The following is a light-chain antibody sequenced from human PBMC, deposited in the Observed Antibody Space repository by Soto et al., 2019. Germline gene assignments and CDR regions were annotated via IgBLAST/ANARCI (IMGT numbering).Light chain of an antibody. Sequence: DIQMTQSPSTLSASVGDRVTITCRASQSISSWLAWYQQKPGKAPKLLIYKASTLETGVPSRFSGSGSGTEFTLTIGSLQPDDFATYYCQQSYSTPPLTFGGGTKVEIK. CDR1: QSISSW. V-gene: IGKV1-5*03. CDR2: KAS. CDR3: QQSYSTPPLT. J-gene: IGKJ4*01.